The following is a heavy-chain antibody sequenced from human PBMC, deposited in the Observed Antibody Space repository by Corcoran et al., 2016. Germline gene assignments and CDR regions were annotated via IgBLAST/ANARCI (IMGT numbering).Heavy chain of an antibody. CDR1: GGSISSSSYY. Sequence: QLQLQESGPGLVKPSETLSLTCTVSGGSISSSSYYWGWIRQPPGKGLEWIGSIYYSGSTYYNPSLKSRVTISVDTSKNQFSLKLSSVTAADTAVYYCATGIAAAGTATIFDCWGQGTLVTVSS. CDR3: ATGIAAAGTATIFDC. CDR2: IYYSGST. D-gene: IGHD6-13*01. V-gene: IGHV4-39*07. J-gene: IGHJ4*02.